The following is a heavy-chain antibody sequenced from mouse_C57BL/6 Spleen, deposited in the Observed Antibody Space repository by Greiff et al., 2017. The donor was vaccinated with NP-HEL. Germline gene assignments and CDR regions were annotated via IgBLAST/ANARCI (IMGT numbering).Heavy chain of an antibody. Sequence: VQLQQSGAELARPGASVKMSCKASGYTFTSYTMHWVKQRPGQGLEWIGYINPSSGYTKYNQKFKDKATLTADKSSSTAYMQLSSLTSEDSAVYYCARRGGSSYEDYAMDYWGQGTSVTVSS. D-gene: IGHD1-1*01. V-gene: IGHV1-4*01. J-gene: IGHJ4*01. CDR3: ARRGGSSYEDYAMDY. CDR1: GYTFTSYT. CDR2: INPSSGYT.